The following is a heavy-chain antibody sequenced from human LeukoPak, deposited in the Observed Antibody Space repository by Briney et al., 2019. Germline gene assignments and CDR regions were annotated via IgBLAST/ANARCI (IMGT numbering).Heavy chain of an antibody. CDR1: GFSFENYN. V-gene: IGHV3-21*01. CDR3: ARDRSGSSSVDDAFDI. Sequence: PGGSLRLSCAASGFSFENYNMNWVRQAPGKGLEWVAYINVITGYIYYADSLKGRFTISRDNAKKSLFLEMNRLRVEDTAVYYCARDRSGSSSVDDAFDIWGQGIMVTVSS. CDR2: INVITGYI. D-gene: IGHD1-26*01. J-gene: IGHJ3*02.